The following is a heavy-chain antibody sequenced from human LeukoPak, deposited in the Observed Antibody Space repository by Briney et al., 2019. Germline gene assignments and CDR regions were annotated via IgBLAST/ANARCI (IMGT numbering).Heavy chain of an antibody. J-gene: IGHJ4*02. Sequence: GGSLRLSCAASGFTFSSYSMNWVRQAPGKGLEWVSYISGGSTTIYYADSVKGRFTISRDNAKNSLYLQMNSLRAEDTAVYYCARDYSTVTTFFDYWGQGTLVTVSS. V-gene: IGHV3-48*01. D-gene: IGHD4-17*01. CDR1: GFTFSSYS. CDR3: ARDYSTVTTFFDY. CDR2: ISGGSTTI.